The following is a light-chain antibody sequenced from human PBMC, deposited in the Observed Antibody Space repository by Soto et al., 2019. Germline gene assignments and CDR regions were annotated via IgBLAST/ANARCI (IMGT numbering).Light chain of an antibody. V-gene: IGKV1-5*01. Sequence: ALGNRVTITCRASQSISSWLAWYQQKPGKAPKLLIYDASSLESGVPSRFSGSGSGTEFTLTISSLQPDDFATYYFQQYNSYSGTFGQGTKVDIK. CDR2: DAS. CDR1: QSISSW. J-gene: IGKJ1*01. CDR3: QQYNSYSGT.